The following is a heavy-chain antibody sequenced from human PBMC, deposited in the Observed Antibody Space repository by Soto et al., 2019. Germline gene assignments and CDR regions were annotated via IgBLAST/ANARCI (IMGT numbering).Heavy chain of an antibody. Sequence: SETLSLTCTVSGGSISSGGYYWSWIRQHPGKGLEWIGYIYYSGSTYYNPSLKSRVTISVDTSKNQFSLKLSSVTAADTAVYYCARTVQGTGYYFDYWGQGTLVTVSS. CDR3: ARTVQGTGYYFDY. J-gene: IGHJ4*02. CDR1: GGSISSGGYY. V-gene: IGHV4-31*03. D-gene: IGHD3-9*01. CDR2: IYYSGST.